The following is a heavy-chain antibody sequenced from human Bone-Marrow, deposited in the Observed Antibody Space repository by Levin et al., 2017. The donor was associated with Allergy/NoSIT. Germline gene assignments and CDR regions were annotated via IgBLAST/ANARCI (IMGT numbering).Heavy chain of an antibody. J-gene: IGHJ4*02. CDR1: GYTFTGNY. V-gene: IGHV1-2*02. CDR2: INPKTGAT. D-gene: IGHD3-16*01. Sequence: ASVKVSCKASGYTFTGNYIHWVRQAPGQGLEVMGWINPKTGATVYSQKFQGRVTMTRDTSTTTFYMELSRLRSDDTALYFCAKDNVWGTPTIKCNFDSWGQGTLVTVSS. CDR3: AKDNVWGTPTIKCNFDS.